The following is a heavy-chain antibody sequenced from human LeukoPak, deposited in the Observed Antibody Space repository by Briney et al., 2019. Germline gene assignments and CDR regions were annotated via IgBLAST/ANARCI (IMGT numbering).Heavy chain of an antibody. Sequence: GASVKVSCKASGYTFTSYGISWVRQAPGQGLEWMGGIIPIFGTANYAQKFQGRVTITADKSTSTAYMELSSLRSEDTAVYYCARSDIVVVVAAPGSTWFDPWGQGTLVTVSS. CDR2: IIPIFGTA. J-gene: IGHJ5*02. V-gene: IGHV1-69*06. CDR1: GYTFTSYG. CDR3: ARSDIVVVVAAPGSTWFDP. D-gene: IGHD2-15*01.